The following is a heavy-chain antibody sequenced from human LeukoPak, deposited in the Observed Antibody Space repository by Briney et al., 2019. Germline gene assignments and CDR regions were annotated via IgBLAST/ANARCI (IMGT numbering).Heavy chain of an antibody. J-gene: IGHJ6*02. Sequence: GGSLRLSCEASGSGFTFGNFGLSWVRQAPGRGLEWLSGISGSGHYTYYANSVKGRFTISRDNSKNTLYLQMNSLRAENTAVYYCAKGTAYYNYGMDVWGQGTTDTVSS. V-gene: IGHV3-23*01. CDR3: AKGTAYYNYGMDV. CDR2: ISGSGHYT. D-gene: IGHD1-1*01. CDR1: GSGFTFGNFG.